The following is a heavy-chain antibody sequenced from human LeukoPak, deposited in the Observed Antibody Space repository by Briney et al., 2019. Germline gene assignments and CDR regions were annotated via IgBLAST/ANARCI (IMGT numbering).Heavy chain of an antibody. V-gene: IGHV3-23*01. CDR1: GFTFSSFG. J-gene: IGHJ4*02. Sequence: GGSLRLSCAASGFTFSSFGMSWVRQAPGKGLGWVSAISGSGGSTYYADSVKGRFTISRDNSKNTLYLQMNSLRAEDTAVYYCAKDRDYYDSSGYPTYFDYWGQGTLVTVSS. CDR2: ISGSGGST. D-gene: IGHD3-22*01. CDR3: AKDRDYYDSSGYPTYFDY.